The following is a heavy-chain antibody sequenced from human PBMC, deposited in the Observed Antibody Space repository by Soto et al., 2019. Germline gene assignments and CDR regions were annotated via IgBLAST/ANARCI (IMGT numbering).Heavy chain of an antibody. J-gene: IGHJ6*02. CDR2: MSCDGSSK. CDR3: GKEMSYHKSESYSMHNFYGLDV. CDR1: GFPFANYA. Sequence: QVQLVQSGGGVVPPGRSLRLSCAASGFPFANYAIHWVRQAPGNGLQRVAFMSCDGSSKYSADSVKGRFTISRDSSKNTLSLQEYSLKPEDTALYFCGKEMSYHKSESYSMHNFYGLDVWGQGTTVTVS. D-gene: IGHD3-10*01. V-gene: IGHV3-30*04.